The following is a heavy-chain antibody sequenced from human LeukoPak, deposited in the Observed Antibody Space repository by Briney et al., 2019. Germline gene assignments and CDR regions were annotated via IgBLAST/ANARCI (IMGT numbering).Heavy chain of an antibody. Sequence: GGSLRLSCAASGFTFNSFSMNWVRQAPGKGLEWVSSIRSSSSYIYYADSVKGRFTISRDNSENTLYLQMNSLRSDDTAVYYCARGSSYGFSMGYWGQGTLVTVSS. J-gene: IGHJ4*02. CDR2: IRSSSSYI. CDR1: GFTFNSFS. CDR3: ARGSSYGFSMGY. V-gene: IGHV3-21*04. D-gene: IGHD5-18*01.